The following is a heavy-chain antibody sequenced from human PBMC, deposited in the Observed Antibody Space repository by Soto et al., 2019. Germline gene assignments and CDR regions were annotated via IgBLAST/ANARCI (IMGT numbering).Heavy chain of an antibody. Sequence: GASLKISCQGSGYSFTSYWISWVRQMPGKGLEWMGRIDPSDSYTNYSPSFQGHVTISADKSISTAYLQWSSLKASDTAMYYCARLDYYDSSGYDYWGQGTLVTVSS. CDR2: IDPSDSYT. CDR3: ARLDYYDSSGYDY. CDR1: GYSFTSYW. D-gene: IGHD3-22*01. J-gene: IGHJ4*02. V-gene: IGHV5-10-1*01.